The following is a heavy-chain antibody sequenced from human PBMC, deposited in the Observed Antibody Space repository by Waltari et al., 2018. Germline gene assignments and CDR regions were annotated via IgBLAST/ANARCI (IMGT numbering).Heavy chain of an antibody. CDR3: ARDHRGGSYYYYYGMDV. D-gene: IGHD1-26*01. Sequence: EVQLVESGGGLVQPGGSLRLSCAASGFTFSSYELTWVRHAPGKGLEWVSYISSSGSTIYYADSVKGRFTISRDNAKNSLYLQMNSLRAEDTAVYYCARDHRGGSYYYYYGMDVWGQGTTVTVSS. J-gene: IGHJ6*02. CDR1: GFTFSSYE. CDR2: ISSSGSTI. V-gene: IGHV3-48*03.